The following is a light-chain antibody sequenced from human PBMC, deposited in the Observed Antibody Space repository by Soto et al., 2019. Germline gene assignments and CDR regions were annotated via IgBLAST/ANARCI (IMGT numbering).Light chain of an antibody. Sequence: DIQMTQSPSSVSASVGDRVTITCRASRAIGSWLAWYQQKPGKAPNLLIYAASSLQNGVPSRFSGSGSGTDFTLTISSLQPEDFATYYCQQANSFPSLTFGQGTRVEIK. CDR1: RAIGSW. V-gene: IGKV1-12*02. CDR3: QQANSFPSLT. J-gene: IGKJ5*01. CDR2: AAS.